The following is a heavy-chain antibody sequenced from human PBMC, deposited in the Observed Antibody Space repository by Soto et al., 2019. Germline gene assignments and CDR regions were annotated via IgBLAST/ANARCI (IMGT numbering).Heavy chain of an antibody. CDR2: IIPIFGTA. J-gene: IGHJ6*02. CDR3: ARPTVTTRQFYYYGMDV. V-gene: IGHV1-69*01. Sequence: VKVSCKASGGTFSSYAISWVRQAPGQWLEWMGGIIPIFGTANYAQKFQGRVTITADESTSTAYMELSSLRSEDTAVYYCARPTVTTRQFYYYGMDVWGQGTTVTVSS. CDR1: GGTFSSYA. D-gene: IGHD4-4*01.